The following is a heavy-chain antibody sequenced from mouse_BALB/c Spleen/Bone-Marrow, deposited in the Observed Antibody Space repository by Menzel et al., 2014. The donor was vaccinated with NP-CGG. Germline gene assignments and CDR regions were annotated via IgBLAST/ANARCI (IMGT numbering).Heavy chain of an antibody. V-gene: IGHV1-4*02. J-gene: IGHJ2*01. CDR2: INPTRGYT. CDR1: GYTFTSFT. Sequence: QVQLQQSAPELSRPGASVKMSCKASGYTFTSFTIQWIKQRPGQGLEWIGYINPTRGYTDYNQKFKDRTTLTADKSSSTTYMQLTSLTSEDSAVYYCAREATYYAYFDYWGHGTALAVSS. CDR3: AREATYYAYFDY. D-gene: IGHD1-1*01.